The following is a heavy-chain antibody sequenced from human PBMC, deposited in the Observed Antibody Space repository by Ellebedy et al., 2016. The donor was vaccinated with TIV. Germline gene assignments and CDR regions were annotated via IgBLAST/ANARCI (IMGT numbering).Heavy chain of an antibody. CDR3: ARTTYYYDSSGPHDAFDI. CDR2: TYYRSKWYN. J-gene: IGHJ3*02. CDR1: GDSVSSNSAA. V-gene: IGHV6-1*01. D-gene: IGHD3-22*01. Sequence: SQTLSLTCXISGDSVSSNSAAWNWIRQSPSRGLEWLGRTYYRSKWYNDYAVSVKSRITINPDTSKNQFSLQLNSVTPEDTAVYYCARTTYYYDSSGPHDAFDIWGQGTMVTVSS.